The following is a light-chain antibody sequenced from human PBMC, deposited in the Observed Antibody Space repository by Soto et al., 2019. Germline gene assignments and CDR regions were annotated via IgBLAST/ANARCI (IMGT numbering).Light chain of an antibody. CDR1: QGISNW. CDR2: AAS. Sequence: DIQMTQSPSSVSASVGDRVTITCRASQGISNWLTWYQQKPGKAPNLLIYAASSLEIGVPSRFSGSGYGTDFTLTINSLQPEDFATYYCQDVNSFPHTFGGGTKVDIK. J-gene: IGKJ4*01. CDR3: QDVNSFPHT. V-gene: IGKV1D-12*01.